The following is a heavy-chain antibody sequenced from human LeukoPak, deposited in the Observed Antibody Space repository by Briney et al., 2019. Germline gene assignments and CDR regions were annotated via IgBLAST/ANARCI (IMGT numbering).Heavy chain of an antibody. J-gene: IGHJ4*02. CDR3: ARDRDWSFDY. CDR2: IRGSSSAM. D-gene: IGHD3-9*01. V-gene: IGHV3-48*04. CDR1: GFSFSEHS. Sequence: PGGSLRLSCAASGFSFSEHSMNWVRQAPGKGLEWVSNIRGSSSAMNYADSVKGRFTISRDNAKNSLYLEMSSLRAEDTAVYYCARDRDWSFDYWGLGTLVSASS.